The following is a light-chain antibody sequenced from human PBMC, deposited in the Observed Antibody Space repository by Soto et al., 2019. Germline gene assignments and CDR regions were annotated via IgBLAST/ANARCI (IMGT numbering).Light chain of an antibody. CDR1: SSDVGGYNY. J-gene: IGLJ1*01. V-gene: IGLV2-14*01. CDR3: SSYTSSSTRV. CDR2: DVS. Sequence: QSVLTQPVSVSGSPGQSITISCTGTSSDVGGYNYVSWYQQHPGKAPKLMIYDVSNRPSGVSNRFSGSKSDNTASLTISGLQAEDEADYYCSSYTSSSTRVFGTGTKVTVL.